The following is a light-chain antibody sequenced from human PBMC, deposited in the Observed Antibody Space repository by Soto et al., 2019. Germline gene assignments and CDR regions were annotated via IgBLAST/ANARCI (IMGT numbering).Light chain of an antibody. CDR3: QSYDSSLSARNV. Sequence: QSVLTQPPSLSGAPGQRVTISCTGSSSNIGAGYDVHWYQQLPGTAPKLLIYGNSNRPSGVPDRFSGSKSGTSASLAITGLQAEDEADYYCQSYDSSLSARNVFGTGTKVTVL. V-gene: IGLV1-40*01. CDR2: GNS. J-gene: IGLJ1*01. CDR1: SSNIGAGYD.